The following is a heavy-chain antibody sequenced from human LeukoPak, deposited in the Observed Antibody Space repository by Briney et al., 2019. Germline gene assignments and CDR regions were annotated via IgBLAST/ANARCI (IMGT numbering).Heavy chain of an antibody. CDR1: GHTFTGYY. CDR3: AREVTTWYYFDY. D-gene: IGHD4-4*01. V-gene: IGHV1-2*02. Sequence: ASVKVSCKASGHTFTGYYMHWVRQAPGQGLEWMGWINPNSGGTNYAQKFQGRVTMTRDTSISTAYMELSRLRSDDTAVYYCAREVTTWYYFDYWSQGTLVTVSS. J-gene: IGHJ4*02. CDR2: INPNSGGT.